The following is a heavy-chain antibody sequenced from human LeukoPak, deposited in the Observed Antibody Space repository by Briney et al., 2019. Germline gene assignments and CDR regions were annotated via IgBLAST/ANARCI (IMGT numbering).Heavy chain of an antibody. CDR2: IWYGGSNK. V-gene: IGHV3-33*01. D-gene: IGHD3-9*01. CDR1: GFTFSSYG. CDR3: ARANYDILTGYPDY. Sequence: PGGSLRLSCAASGFTFSSYGMHWVRQAPGKGLEWVAVIWYGGSNKYYADSVKGRFTISRDNSKNTLYLQMNSLRAEDTAVYYCARANYDILTGYPDYWGQGTLVTVSS. J-gene: IGHJ4*02.